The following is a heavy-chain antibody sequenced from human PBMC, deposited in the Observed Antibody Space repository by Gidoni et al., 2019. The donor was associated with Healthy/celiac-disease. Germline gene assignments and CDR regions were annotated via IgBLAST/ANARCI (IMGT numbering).Heavy chain of an antibody. Sequence: EVQLVESGGGLVQPGGALRLPCAAPGFTFSSYDMHWVRQATGKGLEWVSAIGTAGDTYYPGSVKGRFTISRENAKNSLYLQMNSLRAGDTAVYYCARGNYYGSGSYPANWFDPWGQGTLVTVSS. D-gene: IGHD3-10*01. CDR1: GFTFSSYD. CDR3: ARGNYYGSGSYPANWFDP. J-gene: IGHJ5*02. V-gene: IGHV3-13*04. CDR2: IGTAGDT.